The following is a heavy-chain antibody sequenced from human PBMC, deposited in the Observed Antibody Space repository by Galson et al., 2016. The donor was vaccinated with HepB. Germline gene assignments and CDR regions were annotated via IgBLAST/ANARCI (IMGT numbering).Heavy chain of an antibody. D-gene: IGHD4-17*01. V-gene: IGHV3-21*01. CDR2: ISSSTGYK. CDR3: ARDASLNTVTNFCLDV. J-gene: IGHJ6*02. CDR1: GFIFSSYS. Sequence: SLRLSCAASGFIFSSYSMNWVRQAPGQGLEWVPYISSSTGYKYYADSVKGRFTISRDNAKNALFLQMNSLRAEDTAVYYCARDASLNTVTNFCLDVWGQGAPVTVSS.